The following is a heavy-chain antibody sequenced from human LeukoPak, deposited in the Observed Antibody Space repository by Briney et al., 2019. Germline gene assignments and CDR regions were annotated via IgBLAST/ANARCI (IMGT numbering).Heavy chain of an antibody. Sequence: GGSLRLSCAASGFTFSSYGMHWVRQAPGKGLEWVAFIRYDGSNKYYADSVKGRFTISRDNSKNTLYLQMNSLRAEDTAVYYCARDVYGDYPFDYWGQGTLVTVSS. D-gene: IGHD4-17*01. V-gene: IGHV3-30*02. CDR3: ARDVYGDYPFDY. CDR1: GFTFSSYG. CDR2: IRYDGSNK. J-gene: IGHJ4*02.